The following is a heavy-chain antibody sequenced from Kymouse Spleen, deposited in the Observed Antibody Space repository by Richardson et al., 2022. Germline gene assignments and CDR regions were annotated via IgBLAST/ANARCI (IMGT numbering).Heavy chain of an antibody. D-gene: IGHD6-6*01. CDR1: GGSFSGYY. CDR3: ARGGGIAARDYYYYGMDV. Sequence: QVQLQQWGAGLLKPSETLSLTCAVYGGSFSGYYWSWIRQPPGKGLEWIGEINHSGSTNYNPSLKSRVTISVDTSKNQFSLKLSSVTAADTAVYYCARGGGIAARDYYYYGMDVWGQGTTVTVSS. V-gene: IGHV4-34*01. J-gene: IGHJ6*02. CDR2: INHSGST.